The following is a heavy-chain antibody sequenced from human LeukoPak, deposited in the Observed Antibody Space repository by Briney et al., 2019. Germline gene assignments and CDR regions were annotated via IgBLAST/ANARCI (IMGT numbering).Heavy chain of an antibody. CDR1: GYTFTSYY. CDR2: INPSGGST. J-gene: IGHJ4*02. Sequence: ASVKASCKASGYTFTSYYMHWVRQAPGQGLEWMGIINPSGGSTSYAQKFQGRVTMTRDTSTSTVYMELSSLRSEDTAVYYCARDPVPADSGWYLHFDYWGQGTLVTVSS. D-gene: IGHD6-19*01. CDR3: ARDPVPADSGWYLHFDY. V-gene: IGHV1-46*01.